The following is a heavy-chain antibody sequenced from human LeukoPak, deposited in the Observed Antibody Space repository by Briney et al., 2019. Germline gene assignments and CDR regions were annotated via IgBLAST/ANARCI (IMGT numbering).Heavy chain of an antibody. J-gene: IGHJ4*02. CDR2: FDTDDGET. V-gene: IGHV1-24*01. Sequence: ASVKVSCKISGYRITEVSMHWVRQAPGKGLEWMGGFDTDDGETIYAQKFQGRVTMSEDTSTDTAYIELSGLGSEDTAVYYCAAYFYDSSGYYAFLEYWGQGTLITVST. CDR1: GYRITEVS. CDR3: AAYFYDSSGYYAFLEY. D-gene: IGHD3-22*01.